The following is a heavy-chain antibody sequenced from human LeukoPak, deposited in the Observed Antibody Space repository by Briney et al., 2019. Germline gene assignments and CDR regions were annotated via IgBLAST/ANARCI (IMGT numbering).Heavy chain of an antibody. CDR3: AKSSSRYYYFDY. CDR1: GFTFSSYA. Sequence: PGGSLRLSCAASGFTFSSYAMSWVRQAPGKGLEWVSAISGSGGRTYYADSVKGRFTISRDNSKNTLYLQMNSLRAEDTAVYYCAKSSSRYYYFDYWGQGTLVIVSS. CDR2: ISGSGGRT. V-gene: IGHV3-23*01. J-gene: IGHJ4*02. D-gene: IGHD6-13*01.